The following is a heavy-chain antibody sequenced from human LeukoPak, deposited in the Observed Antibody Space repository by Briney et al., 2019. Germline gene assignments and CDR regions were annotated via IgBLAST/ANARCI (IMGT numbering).Heavy chain of an antibody. D-gene: IGHD2-15*01. J-gene: IGHJ5*02. CDR3: AREIPTPHCSGGSCYSDWFDP. CDR2: ISTSGTT. Sequence: SETLSLTCTVSVGSISSGSYYCSWIRQPAGKGLEWIGRISTSGTTNYNPSLKSRVTISVDTSKNQFSLKLSSVTAADTAVYYCAREIPTPHCSGGSCYSDWFDPWGQGTLVTVSS. V-gene: IGHV4-61*02. CDR1: VGSISSGSYY.